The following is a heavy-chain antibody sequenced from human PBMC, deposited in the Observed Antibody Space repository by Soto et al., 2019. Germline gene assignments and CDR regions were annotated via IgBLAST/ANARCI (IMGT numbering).Heavy chain of an antibody. J-gene: IGHJ5*02. CDR3: ARSRGYSNDETRNWFDP. V-gene: IGHV4-61*01. D-gene: IGHD5-18*01. CDR1: GGSVSSGSYY. CDR2: IYYNGNT. Sequence: QVQLQESGPGLVKPSETLSLTCTVSGGSVSSGSYYWTWIRQPPGKGLEWIGNIYYNGNTNYNPSLMSRVTISIDTSKNQFSLKLSSVIAAYTAVFYCARSRGYSNDETRNWFDPWGLGTLVTVSS.